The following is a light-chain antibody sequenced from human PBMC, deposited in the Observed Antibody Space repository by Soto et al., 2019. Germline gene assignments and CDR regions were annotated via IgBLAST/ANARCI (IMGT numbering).Light chain of an antibody. CDR3: QQYYTNLT. CDR1: QSVLYSSDNKNY. Sequence: DIVMTQSPDSLAVSLGERATINCNSSQSVLYSSDNKNYLAWYQQKPGQPPKLLIYWASTRDSGVTDRFSGSGSGADFTLSISSLQAEDVAVYYCQQYYTNLTFGGGTKVEIK. J-gene: IGKJ4*01. CDR2: WAS. V-gene: IGKV4-1*01.